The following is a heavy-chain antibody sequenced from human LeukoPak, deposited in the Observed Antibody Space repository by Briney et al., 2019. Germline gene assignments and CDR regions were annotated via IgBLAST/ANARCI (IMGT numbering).Heavy chain of an antibody. CDR1: GFTFRSYS. CDR3: AKRGAEVGATVAPGDY. CDR2: ISGSGGST. D-gene: IGHD1-26*01. V-gene: IGHV3-23*01. J-gene: IGHJ4*02. Sequence: GGPLRLSCAASGFTFRSYSMSWVRQAPGKGLEWVSAISGSGGSTYYADSVKGRFTISSDNSKNTLYLQMNSLRAEDTAVYYCAKRGAEVGATVAPGDYWGQGTLVTVSS.